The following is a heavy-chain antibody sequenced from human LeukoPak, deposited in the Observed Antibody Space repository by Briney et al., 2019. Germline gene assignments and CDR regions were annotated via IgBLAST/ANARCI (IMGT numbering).Heavy chain of an antibody. Sequence: SETQSLTCAVYGGSFSGYYWNWIRQPPGKGLEWIGEINHSGSTNYNPSLKSRVTVSVDTSKNQFSLKLSSVTAADTAVYYCARVAAEYYFDYWGQGTLVTVSS. CDR2: INHSGST. D-gene: IGHD6-19*01. V-gene: IGHV4-34*01. J-gene: IGHJ4*02. CDR1: GGSFSGYY. CDR3: ARVAAEYYFDY.